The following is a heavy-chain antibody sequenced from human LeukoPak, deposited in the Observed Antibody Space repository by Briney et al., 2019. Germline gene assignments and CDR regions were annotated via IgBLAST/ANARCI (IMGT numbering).Heavy chain of an antibody. V-gene: IGHV4-59*11. Sequence: SETLSLTCTVSGGSISSQSWSWIRQPPGKGLEWIGYIYYSGSTSYSPSLKSRVTISVDTSKNQFSLKLSSVTAADTAVYYCASYEMATSYFDCWGQGTLVTVSS. CDR3: ASYEMATSYFDC. CDR2: IYYSGST. D-gene: IGHD5-24*01. J-gene: IGHJ4*02. CDR1: GGSISSQS.